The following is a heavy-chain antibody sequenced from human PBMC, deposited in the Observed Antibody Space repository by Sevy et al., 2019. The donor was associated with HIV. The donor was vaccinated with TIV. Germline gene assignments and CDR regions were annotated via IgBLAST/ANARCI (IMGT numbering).Heavy chain of an antibody. CDR2: IYYTGNT. V-gene: IGHV4-59*01. Sequence: SETLSLTCSVSGGSISSYFWSWIRQPPGKGLEWIGNIYYTGNTDYNPSLKSRVTMSLDTSKNHFSLRLSSGTVADTAVYYCARDLAARPRVFDYWGQGSLVTVSS. J-gene: IGHJ4*02. CDR3: ARDLAARPRVFDY. D-gene: IGHD6-6*01. CDR1: GGSISSYF.